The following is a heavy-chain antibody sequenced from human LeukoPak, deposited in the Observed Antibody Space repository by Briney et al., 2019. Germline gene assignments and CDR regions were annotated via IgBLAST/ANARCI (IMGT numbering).Heavy chain of an antibody. D-gene: IGHD6-13*01. V-gene: IGHV3-7*03. CDR1: GFTFSSYS. Sequence: GGSLRLSCAASGFTFSSYSMNWVRQAPGKGLEWVANVKQDGSEEYYVDSVKGRFTISRDNAKSSLFLQMSSLRAEDTAVYYCARRRGPAAAGQGDYWGQGTLVTVSS. CDR2: VKQDGSEE. CDR3: ARRRGPAAAGQGDY. J-gene: IGHJ4*02.